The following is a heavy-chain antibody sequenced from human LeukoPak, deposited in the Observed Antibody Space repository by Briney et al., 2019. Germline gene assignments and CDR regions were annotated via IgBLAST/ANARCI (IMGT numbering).Heavy chain of an antibody. D-gene: IGHD5-12*01. Sequence: SVKVSCKASGGTFSSYAISWVRQAHGQGLEWMGGIIPIFGTANYAQKFQGRVTITADKSTSTAYMELSSLRSEDTAVYYCATLRGYSGYDLRGWFDPWGQGTLVTVSS. CDR1: GGTFSSYA. V-gene: IGHV1-69*06. CDR2: IIPIFGTA. J-gene: IGHJ5*02. CDR3: ATLRGYSGYDLRGWFDP.